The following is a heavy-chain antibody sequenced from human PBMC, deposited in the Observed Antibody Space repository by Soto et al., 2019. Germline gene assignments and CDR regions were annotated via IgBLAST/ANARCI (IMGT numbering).Heavy chain of an antibody. J-gene: IGHJ4*02. CDR3: ARTVVVVVSNVPDYFDY. D-gene: IGHD2-15*01. V-gene: IGHV4-38-2*01. CDR2: MYHGGFS. CDR1: GYAINSGYY. Sequence: PSETLSLTCGVSGYAINSGYYWGWIRQSPGKGLEWIGNMYHGGFSYYNPSLKGRVTISGDTWNNRFSLNLRSVTAADTAGYDCARTVVVVVSNVPDYFDYWGQGMLVTVSS.